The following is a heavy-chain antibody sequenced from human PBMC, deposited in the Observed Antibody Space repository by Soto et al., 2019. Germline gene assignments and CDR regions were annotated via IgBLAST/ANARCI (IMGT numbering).Heavy chain of an antibody. Sequence: EVQLVESGGGLIQPGGSLRLSCAVSGFTVSNNYMSWVRQAPGKGLEGVSVIYSGGYTAYGDSVKGRFTISRDNSKNTLSLQMKSRGADAPAVFYGAAQPGGGGYWGQGTLVTVSS. V-gene: IGHV3-53*01. CDR2: IYSGGYT. J-gene: IGHJ4*02. CDR1: GFTVSNNY. CDR3: AAQPGGGGY. D-gene: IGHD2-2*01.